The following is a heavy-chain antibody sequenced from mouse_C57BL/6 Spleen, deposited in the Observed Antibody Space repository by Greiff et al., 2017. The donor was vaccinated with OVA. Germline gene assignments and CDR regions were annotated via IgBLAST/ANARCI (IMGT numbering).Heavy chain of an antibody. CDR3: TKGAVVATGAMDY. J-gene: IGHJ4*01. D-gene: IGHD1-1*01. CDR1: GYTFTSYW. CDR2: IYPGNSDT. Sequence: EVQLQQSGTVLARPGASVKMSCKTSGYTFTSYWMHWVKQRPGQGLEWIGAIYPGNSDTSYNQKFKGKAKLTAVTSASTAYMELSSLTNEDSAVYYCTKGAVVATGAMDYWGQGTSVTVSS. V-gene: IGHV1-5*01.